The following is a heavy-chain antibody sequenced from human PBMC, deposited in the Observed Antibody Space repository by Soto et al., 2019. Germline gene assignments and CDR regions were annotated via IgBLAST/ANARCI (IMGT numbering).Heavy chain of an antibody. V-gene: IGHV3-23*01. J-gene: IGHJ6*02. CDR2: ISGSDGDT. CDR1: GIPFSSYA. D-gene: IGHD3-3*01. Sequence: EVQLLESGGGLAQPGGSLRLSCAASGIPFSSYAMTWVRQAPGKGLEWVSTISGSDGDTYYADSVKGRFTISRDNSKKEVYLQMSTLRAEDTAIYYCARDEPIFGVDYYHYGMDFWGQGTTVTVSS. CDR3: ARDEPIFGVDYYHYGMDF.